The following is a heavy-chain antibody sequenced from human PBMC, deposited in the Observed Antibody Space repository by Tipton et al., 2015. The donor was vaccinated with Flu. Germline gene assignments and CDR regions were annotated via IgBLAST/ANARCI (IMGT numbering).Heavy chain of an antibody. CDR3: ARRDYSNYVSEPKNWFDP. V-gene: IGHV4-39*07. Sequence: TLSLTCTVSGGSISTSSYCWGWIRQPPGKGLEWIGNICHSGSTYDNPSLKSRVTISVDRSKNQFSLKLSSVTAADTAVYYCARRDYSNYVSEPKNWFDPWGQGTLVTVSS. J-gene: IGHJ5*02. CDR2: ICHSGST. D-gene: IGHD4-11*01. CDR1: GGSISTSSYC.